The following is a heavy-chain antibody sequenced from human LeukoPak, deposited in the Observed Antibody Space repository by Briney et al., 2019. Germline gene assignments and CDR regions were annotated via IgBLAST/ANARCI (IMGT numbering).Heavy chain of an antibody. J-gene: IGHJ4*02. CDR2: IYTSGST. D-gene: IGHD3-9*01. CDR1: GGSISSGSYY. CDR3: ARSKDILTGYCFDY. Sequence: PSQTLSLTCTVSGGSISSGSYYWSWIRQPAGKGLEWIGRIYTSGSTNYNPSLKSRVTISLDTSKNQFSLKLSSVTAADTAVYYCARSKDILTGYCFDYWGQGTLVTVSS. V-gene: IGHV4-61*02.